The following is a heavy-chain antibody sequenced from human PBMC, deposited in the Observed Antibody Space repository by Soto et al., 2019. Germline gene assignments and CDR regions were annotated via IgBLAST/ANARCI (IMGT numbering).Heavy chain of an antibody. CDR2: IIPIFGTA. CDR1: GGTFSSYA. J-gene: IGHJ5*02. D-gene: IGHD2-15*01. V-gene: IGHV1-69*13. Sequence: SVKVSCKASGGTFSSYAISWVRQAPGQGLEWMGGIIPIFGTANYAQKFQGRVTITADESTSTAYMELSSLRSEDTAVYYCARAPRGLLGYCSGGSCYSAWFDPWGQGTLVTVPQ. CDR3: ARAPRGLLGYCSGGSCYSAWFDP.